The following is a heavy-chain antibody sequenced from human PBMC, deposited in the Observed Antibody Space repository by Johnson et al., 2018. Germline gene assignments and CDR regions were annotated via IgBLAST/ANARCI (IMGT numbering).Heavy chain of an antibody. V-gene: IGHV3-9*01. CDR2: IRWNSGSI. CDR1: GFTFDDYA. CDR3: AKAPVGWLGEGAEYFQH. J-gene: IGHJ1*01. D-gene: IGHD3-3*01. Sequence: VQLVESGGGLVQPGRSMRLSCAASGFTFDDYAMHWVRQAPGKGLEWVSGIRWNSGSIGYADSVKGRFTISRDNAKNPLYLQMNSLGAEDTALYYCAKAPVGWLGEGAEYFQHWGQGTLVTVSS.